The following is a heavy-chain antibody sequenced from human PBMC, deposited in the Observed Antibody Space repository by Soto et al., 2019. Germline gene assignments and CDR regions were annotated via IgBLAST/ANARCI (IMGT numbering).Heavy chain of an antibody. CDR1: GFTFSSFA. Sequence: EVQLLESGGGLVQPGGSLRLSCAASGFTFSSFAMSRVRQAPGKGLEWVSAISDSGGRTYYADSVKGRFTISRDNSKNTLYLQMNSLRAEDTAVYYCAKDQVARTNDAFDIWGQGTMVTVSS. V-gene: IGHV3-23*01. CDR3: AKDQVARTNDAFDI. D-gene: IGHD6-19*01. J-gene: IGHJ3*02. CDR2: ISDSGGRT.